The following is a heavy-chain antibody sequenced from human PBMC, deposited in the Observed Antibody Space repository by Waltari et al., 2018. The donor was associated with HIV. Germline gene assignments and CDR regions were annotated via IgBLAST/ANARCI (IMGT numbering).Heavy chain of an antibody. CDR3: ASIAYCGGDCYPRGMDV. CDR2: IYSGGST. CDR1: GFTVRRHY. V-gene: IGHV3-66*01. J-gene: IGHJ6*02. Sequence: EVQLVESGGGLVQPGGSLRLSCAASGFTVRRHYMRWVRQAPGKGLEWVSVIYSGGSTYYADSVKGRFTISRDNSKNTLYLQMNSLRAEDTAVYYCASIAYCGGDCYPRGMDVWGQGTTVTVSS. D-gene: IGHD2-21*02.